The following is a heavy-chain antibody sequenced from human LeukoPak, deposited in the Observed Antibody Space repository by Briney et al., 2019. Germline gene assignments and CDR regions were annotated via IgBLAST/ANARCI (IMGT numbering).Heavy chain of an antibody. CDR2: ISTDNGNT. J-gene: IGHJ3*02. CDR1: GYSFTSYG. CDR3: ARAQSRTHWDGFDI. Sequence: ASVKVSCRASGYSFTSYGISWARQAPGRGLEWMRWISTDNGNTNYVQNLQGRVSMTRDTFTSTVYMELRSLRSDDTAVYYCARAQSRTHWDGFDIWGQGTVVTVPS. V-gene: IGHV1-18*01. D-gene: IGHD5-24*01.